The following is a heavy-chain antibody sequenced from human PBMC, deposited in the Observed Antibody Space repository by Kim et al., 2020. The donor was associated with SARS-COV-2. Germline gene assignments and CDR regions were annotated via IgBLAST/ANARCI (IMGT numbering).Heavy chain of an antibody. CDR1: GGSISSSNW. Sequence: SETLSLTCAVSGGSISSSNWWSWVRQPPGKGLEWIGEIYHSGSTNYNPSLKSRVTISVDKSKNQFSLKLSSVTAADTAVYYCARSIVVVPAAMGTYYYYGMDVWGQGTTVTVSS. V-gene: IGHV4-4*02. D-gene: IGHD2-2*01. CDR2: IYHSGST. J-gene: IGHJ6*02. CDR3: ARSIVVVPAAMGTYYYYGMDV.